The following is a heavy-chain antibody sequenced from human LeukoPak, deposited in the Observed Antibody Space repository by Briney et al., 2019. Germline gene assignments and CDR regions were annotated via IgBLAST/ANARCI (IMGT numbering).Heavy chain of an antibody. CDR1: GYTFTSYG. CDR2: IRAYNGNT. D-gene: IGHD3-22*01. J-gene: IGHJ1*01. V-gene: IGHV1-18*01. CDR3: ARGYYDSSGGSDWAEYFQH. Sequence: ASVKVSCKASGYTFTSYGISWVRQAPGQGLEWMGGIRAYNGNTNYAQKLQGRVTVTTDTATSTAYMELRSMRSDDTAVYYCARGYYDSSGGSDWAEYFQHWGRGTLVTVSS.